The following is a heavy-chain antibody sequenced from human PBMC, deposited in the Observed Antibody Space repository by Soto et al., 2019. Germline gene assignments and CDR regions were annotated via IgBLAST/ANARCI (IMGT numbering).Heavy chain of an antibody. CDR1: GGSISSYY. D-gene: IGHD3-16*01. J-gene: IGHJ3*02. V-gene: IGHV4-59*01. CDR3: AREGGGWLQGAFDI. CDR2: IYYSGST. Sequence: QVQLQESGPGLVKPSETLSLTCTVSGGSISSYYWSWIRQPPGKGLEWIGYIYYSGSTNYNPSLKSRVTISVDTSKNQFSLKLSSVTAADTAVYHCAREGGGWLQGAFDIWGQGTMVTVSS.